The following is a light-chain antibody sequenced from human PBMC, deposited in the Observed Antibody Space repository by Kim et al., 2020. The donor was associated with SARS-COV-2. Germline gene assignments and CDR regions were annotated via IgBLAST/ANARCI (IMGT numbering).Light chain of an antibody. Sequence: SASVGDRVTITCRASQAIYKYLAWYQQKPGKVPKLLMYEASTLQSGFPSRFSGRGSGTSFTLTISSLQPEDVATYYCQKYDVAPYTFGQGTKLEI. CDR3: QKYDVAPYT. CDR2: EAS. V-gene: IGKV1-27*01. J-gene: IGKJ2*01. CDR1: QAIYKY.